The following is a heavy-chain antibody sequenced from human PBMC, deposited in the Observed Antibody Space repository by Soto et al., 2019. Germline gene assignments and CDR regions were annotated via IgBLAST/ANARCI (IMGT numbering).Heavy chain of an antibody. Sequence: GEALKTYRKGFGYSLTSYWIGWVRQIPGKGLEGMGIIYPGDSDTRYSPSGQCQVTSSTDKSISSAYLQWSSREASDVAMCDRAVGLCIGALDYWGQGTLVTVSS. CDR2: IYPGDSDT. CDR1: GYSLTSYW. V-gene: IGHV5-51*01. J-gene: IGHJ4*02. CDR3: AVGLCIGALDY. D-gene: IGHD3-10*02.